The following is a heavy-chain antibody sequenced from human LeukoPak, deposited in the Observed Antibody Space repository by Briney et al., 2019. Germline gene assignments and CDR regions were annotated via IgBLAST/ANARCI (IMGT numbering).Heavy chain of an antibody. CDR1: GASFSDSTYY. J-gene: IGHJ6*03. Sequence: SETLSLTCTVSGASFSDSTYYWGWIRQPPGKGLEYIGGIYYYGTTYYNPSLKSRVTLSVDTSKNQFSLKLSSVTAADTAVYYCARVRERITIFGADPYYMDVWGKGTTVTVSS. D-gene: IGHD3-3*01. CDR3: ARVRERITIFGADPYYMDV. V-gene: IGHV4-39*07. CDR2: IYYYGTT.